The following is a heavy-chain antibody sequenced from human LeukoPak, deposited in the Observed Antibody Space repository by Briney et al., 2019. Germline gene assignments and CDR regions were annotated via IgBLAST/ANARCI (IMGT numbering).Heavy chain of an antibody. CDR1: GFTFSSYA. V-gene: IGHV3-7*01. CDR3: ARPGYTAAYDL. D-gene: IGHD3-9*01. J-gene: IGHJ3*01. CDR2: MKGDGSEI. Sequence: GGSLRLSCAASGFTFSSYAMHWVRQAPGKGLEWVANMKGDGSEIHYVDSVKGRFIISRDNAKNSLYLQMNSLRAEDTAVYYCARPGYTAAYDLWGQGTMVTVFS.